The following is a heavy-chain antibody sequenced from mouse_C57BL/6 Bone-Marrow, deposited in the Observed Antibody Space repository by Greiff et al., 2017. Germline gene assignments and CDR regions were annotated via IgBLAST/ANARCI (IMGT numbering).Heavy chain of an antibody. CDR3: ARCPLLLRCYFDV. Sequence: QVQLKESGPELVKPGASVKISCKASGYAFSSSWMNWVKQRPGKGLEWIGRIYPGDGDTNYNGKFKGKATLTADNSSSTAYMQLSSLTSEDSAVYFCARCPLLLRCYFDVWGTGTTVTVSS. D-gene: IGHD1-1*01. V-gene: IGHV1-82*01. J-gene: IGHJ1*03. CDR1: GYAFSSSW. CDR2: IYPGDGDT.